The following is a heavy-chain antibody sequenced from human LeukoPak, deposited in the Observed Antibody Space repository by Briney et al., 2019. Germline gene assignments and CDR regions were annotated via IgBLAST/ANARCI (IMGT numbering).Heavy chain of an antibody. CDR3: ATGGPGSNWFDP. D-gene: IGHD7-27*01. V-gene: IGHV1-24*01. CDR2: FDPEDGET. Sequence: ASVKVSCKASGYIFTGHYLHWVRQAPGQGLEWMGGFDPEDGETIYAQKFQGRVTMTEDTSTDTAYMELSSLRSEDTAVYYCATGGPGSNWFDPWGQGTLVTVSS. J-gene: IGHJ5*02. CDR1: GYIFTGHY.